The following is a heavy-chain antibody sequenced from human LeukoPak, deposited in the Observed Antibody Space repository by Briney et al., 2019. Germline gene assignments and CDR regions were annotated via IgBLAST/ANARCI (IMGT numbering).Heavy chain of an antibody. J-gene: IGHJ4*02. CDR1: GGSISTYY. CDR2: MYTSGST. D-gene: IGHD3-10*01. Sequence: PSETLSLTCTVSGGSISTYYLSWLRQPAGKGLEWIGRMYTSGSTKCNPSLKSRVTISVDNSKNQFSLKLTSVTAADTAVYYCARDHYGSGSYKSYFDSWGQGTRVTVSS. CDR3: ARDHYGSGSYKSYFDS. V-gene: IGHV4-4*07.